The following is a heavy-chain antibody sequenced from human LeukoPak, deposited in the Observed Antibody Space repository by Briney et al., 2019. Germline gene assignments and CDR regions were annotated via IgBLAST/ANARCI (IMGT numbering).Heavy chain of an antibody. D-gene: IGHD1-14*01. CDR1: GFIFDTHT. J-gene: IGHJ6*02. CDR3: VRRAAVRGMDF. Sequence: PGGSLRLSCTASGFIFDTHTLTWVRQAPGKGLEWVAGISGSGDSTNYGDSVKGRFTISRDNFKRTVHLEMSNLRADDTAMYYCVRRAAVRGMDFWGLGTTVIVSS. V-gene: IGHV3-23*01. CDR2: ISGSGDST.